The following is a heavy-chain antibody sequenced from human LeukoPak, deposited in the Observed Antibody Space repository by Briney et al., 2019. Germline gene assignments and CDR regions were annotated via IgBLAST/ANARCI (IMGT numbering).Heavy chain of an antibody. J-gene: IGHJ3*02. Sequence: GASVKVSCKASGGTFSSYAISWVRQAPGQGLEWMGGIIPIFGTANYAQKFQGRVTITADESTSTAYMELSSLRSEDTAVYYCARCSDVGDHDAFDIWGQGTMVTVSS. CDR3: ARCSDVGDHDAFDI. V-gene: IGHV1-69*13. CDR1: GGTFSSYA. D-gene: IGHD1-26*01. CDR2: IIPIFGTA.